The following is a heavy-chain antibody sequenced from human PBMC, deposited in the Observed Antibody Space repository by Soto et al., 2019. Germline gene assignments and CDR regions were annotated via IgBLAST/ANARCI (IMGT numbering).Heavy chain of an antibody. CDR1: GFTFINYA. J-gene: IGHJ4*02. CDR2: ISGSGGRS. CDR3: AKAYFVWSSEQPYYFDY. D-gene: IGHD3-16*01. Sequence: GGSLILSCAASGFTFINYAMTWVRQGPGKGLEWVSGISGSGGRSYYADSVKGRFTISRDNSKSTLYLQMNSLRAEDTAVYYCAKAYFVWSSEQPYYFDYWGQGTLVTVSS. V-gene: IGHV3-23*01.